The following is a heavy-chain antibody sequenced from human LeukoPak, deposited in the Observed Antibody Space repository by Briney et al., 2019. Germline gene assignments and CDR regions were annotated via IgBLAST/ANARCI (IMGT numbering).Heavy chain of an antibody. Sequence: PSETLSLTCTVSGGSISSNYWSWIRQPAGKGLEWIGRISASGSTNYSPSLKSRVTMSVDTSKNQFSLKLSSVTAADTAVYYCARGEGTTWYSAFDIWGQGTMVTVSS. CDR1: GGSISSNY. D-gene: IGHD6-13*01. CDR3: ARGEGTTWYSAFDI. V-gene: IGHV4-4*07. CDR2: ISASGST. J-gene: IGHJ3*02.